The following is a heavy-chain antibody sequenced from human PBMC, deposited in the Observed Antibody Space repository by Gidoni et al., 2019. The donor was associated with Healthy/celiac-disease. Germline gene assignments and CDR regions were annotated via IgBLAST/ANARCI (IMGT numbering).Heavy chain of an antibody. V-gene: IGHV4-34*01. Sequence: QVQLQQWGAGLLKPSETLSLTCAVYGGSFSGYYWSWIRQPPGKGLEWIGEINHSGSTNYNPSLKSRVTISVDTSKNQFSLKLSSVTAADTAVYYCARVRNWNSPTGGYWFDPWGQGTLVTVSS. J-gene: IGHJ5*02. CDR1: GGSFSGYY. D-gene: IGHD1-7*01. CDR3: ARVRNWNSPTGGYWFDP. CDR2: INHSGST.